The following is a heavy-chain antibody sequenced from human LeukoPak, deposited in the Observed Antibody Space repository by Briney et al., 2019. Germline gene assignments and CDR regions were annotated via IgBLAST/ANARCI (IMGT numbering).Heavy chain of an antibody. CDR3: ATLLQYVYYYYMDV. J-gene: IGHJ6*03. D-gene: IGHD3-10*02. V-gene: IGHV4-34*01. CDR1: GGSFSGYY. Sequence: SETLSLTCAVYGGSFSGYYWSWIRQPPGKGLEWIGEINHSGSTNYNPSLKSRVTISVDKSKNQFSLKLSSVTAADTAVYYCATLLQYVYYYYMDVWGKGTTVTVSS. CDR2: INHSGST.